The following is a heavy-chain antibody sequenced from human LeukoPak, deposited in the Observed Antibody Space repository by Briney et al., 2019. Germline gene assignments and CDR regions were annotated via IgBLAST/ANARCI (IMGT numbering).Heavy chain of an antibody. CDR2: ISGSSNYI. V-gene: IGHV3-21*06. D-gene: IGHD2-15*01. CDR1: GFPFGTFS. Sequence: GGSLRLSCAASGFPFGTFSMYWVRQAPGKGLEWVSSISGSSNYIYYADSVKGRFTISRDIAKNSLYLQMNSLRAEDTAVYYCASLRDCTSGSCYSRLDYWGQGSLVTVSS. J-gene: IGHJ4*02. CDR3: ASLRDCTSGSCYSRLDY.